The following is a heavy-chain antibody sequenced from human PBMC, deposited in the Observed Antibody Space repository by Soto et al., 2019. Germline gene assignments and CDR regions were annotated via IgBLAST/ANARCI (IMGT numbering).Heavy chain of an antibody. J-gene: IGHJ6*02. D-gene: IGHD3-9*01. CDR3: ARKGNVLRYFDWSRGSYYGMDV. CDR1: GGSFSGYY. Sequence: SETLSLTCAVYGGSFSGYYWSWIRQPPGKGLEWIGEINHSGSTNYNPSLKSRVTISVDTSKNQFSLKLSSVTAADTAVYYCARKGNVLRYFDWSRGSYYGMDVWGQRTTVTVSS. V-gene: IGHV4-34*01. CDR2: INHSGST.